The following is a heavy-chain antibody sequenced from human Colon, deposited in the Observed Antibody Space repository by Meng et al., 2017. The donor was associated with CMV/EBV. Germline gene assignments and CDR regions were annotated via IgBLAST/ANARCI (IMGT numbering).Heavy chain of an antibody. CDR3: AKVMGSSSPGFDW. J-gene: IGHJ4*02. CDR1: GFNFSKSG. D-gene: IGHD6-6*01. Sequence: SLKISCAASGFNFSKSGMHWVRQTPGKGLQWVGVISDDGIITHYGDSVKGRCTISRDNSKNTLFLEVDSLRPDDTAVYYCAKVMGSSSPGFDWWGQGTLVTVSS. V-gene: IGHV3-30*18. CDR2: ISDDGIIT.